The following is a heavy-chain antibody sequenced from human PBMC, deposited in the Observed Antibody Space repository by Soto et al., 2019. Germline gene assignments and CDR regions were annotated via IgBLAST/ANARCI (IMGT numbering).Heavy chain of an antibody. Sequence: EVQLLESGGDLIQPGGSLRLSCVASGLTFGSRAMSWVRQSPGEGLEWVSTITDTGGDAKYEDSVRGRFAISRDNSKNTLYLQMSALRAEDSAIYFCVRGSKDSYPGSRIFDFWGRGTLVTVSS. CDR1: GLTFGSRA. CDR3: VRGSKDSYPGSRIFDF. J-gene: IGHJ4*02. CDR2: ITDTGGDA. D-gene: IGHD3-10*01. V-gene: IGHV3-23*01.